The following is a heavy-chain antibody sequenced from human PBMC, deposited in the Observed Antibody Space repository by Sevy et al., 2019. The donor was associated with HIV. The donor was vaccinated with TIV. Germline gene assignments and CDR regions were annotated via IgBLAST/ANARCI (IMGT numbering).Heavy chain of an antibody. D-gene: IGHD4-4*01. Sequence: GGSLRLSCAASGFTFTSHSMNWVRQAPGKGLEWVSSTSSYSSYIYYADSVKGRFTISRDNAKNSLYLQMNSLRTEDTAVYYCARDPGDYRPRRFDHWGQGILVTVSS. V-gene: IGHV3-21*01. CDR2: TSSYSSYI. J-gene: IGHJ4*02. CDR3: ARDPGDYRPRRFDH. CDR1: GFTFTSHS.